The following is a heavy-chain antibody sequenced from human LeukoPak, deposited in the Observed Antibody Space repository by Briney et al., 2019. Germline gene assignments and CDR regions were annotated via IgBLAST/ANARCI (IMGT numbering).Heavy chain of an antibody. J-gene: IGHJ4*02. Sequence: KPSETLSLTCTVSGASISSSDYYWGWIRQPPGKGLKWIGSISYSGSTYYNPSLESRVTISVDTSKNQFSLKLSSVTAADTAVYYCARGAEWELPDYWGQGTLVTVSS. D-gene: IGHD1-26*01. CDR1: GASISSSDYY. CDR2: ISYSGST. V-gene: IGHV4-39*07. CDR3: ARGAEWELPDY.